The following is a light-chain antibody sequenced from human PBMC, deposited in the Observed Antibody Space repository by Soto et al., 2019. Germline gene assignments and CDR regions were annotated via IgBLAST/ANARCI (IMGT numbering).Light chain of an antibody. J-gene: IGLJ3*02. Sequence: QSVLTQPPSASGTPGQRVTISWSGSSSNIGSNYVYWYQQLPGTAPKLLIYRNNQRPSGVHDRFSGSKSGTSASLAISGLRSEDEADYYCAAWDDSLSGRVFGGGTKLTV. CDR1: SSNIGSNY. CDR3: AAWDDSLSGRV. V-gene: IGLV1-47*01. CDR2: RNN.